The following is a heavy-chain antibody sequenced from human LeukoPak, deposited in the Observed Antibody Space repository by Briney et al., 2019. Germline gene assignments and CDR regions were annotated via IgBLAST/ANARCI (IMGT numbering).Heavy chain of an antibody. CDR2: ISGSGTTT. D-gene: IGHD2-21*01. J-gene: IGHJ3*01. Sequence: PGGSLRLSCAASGFTFNNDAMTWVRQAPGKGLEWVSGISGSGTTTYYADSVKGRFTISSDNSKNTLFLQMNSLRAEDAALYYCAKDRRFPDDVLDLWGQGTMVTVSS. CDR3: AKDRRFPDDVLDL. CDR1: GFTFNNDA. V-gene: IGHV3-23*01.